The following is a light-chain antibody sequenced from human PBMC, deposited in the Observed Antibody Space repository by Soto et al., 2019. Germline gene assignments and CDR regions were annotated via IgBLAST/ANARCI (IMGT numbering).Light chain of an antibody. CDR1: QSVSSSY. J-gene: IGKJ1*01. Sequence: EIVLTQSPGTLSLSPGERATLSCRASQSVSSSYLAWYQQKPGQAPRLLISGASSRATGIPDRFSGSWSGTDFALSISRLEPEDFAVYYCQQYGSPRTFGQGTKVEIK. V-gene: IGKV3-20*01. CDR2: GAS. CDR3: QQYGSPRT.